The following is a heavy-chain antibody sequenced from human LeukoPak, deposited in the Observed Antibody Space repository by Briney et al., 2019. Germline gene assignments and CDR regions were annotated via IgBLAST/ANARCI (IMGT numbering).Heavy chain of an antibody. D-gene: IGHD5-18*01. CDR3: ANTWYGYSYGVLGDL. CDR1: GFAFGSEA. Sequence: PGGSLRLSCAVSGFAFGSEAMSWVRQSPARGLEWVASISPGGGTTYYADYVKGRFTISRDNSNNTLYVQMNSLRAEDTAVYYCANTWYGYSYGVLGDLWGRGTLVTVSS. CDR2: ISPGGGTT. J-gene: IGHJ2*01. V-gene: IGHV3-23*01.